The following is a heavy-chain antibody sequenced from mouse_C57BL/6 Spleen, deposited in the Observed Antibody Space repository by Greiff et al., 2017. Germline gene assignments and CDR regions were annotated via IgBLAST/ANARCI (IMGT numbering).Heavy chain of an antibody. V-gene: IGHV1-26*01. CDR1: GYTFTDYY. Sequence: EVKLQQSGPELVKPGASVKISCKASGYTFTDYYMNWVKQSHGKSLEWIGDINPNNGGTSYNQKFKGKATLTVDKSSSTAYMELRSLTSEDSAVYYCARGDYYGSSNLYFDYWGQGTTLTVSS. J-gene: IGHJ2*01. D-gene: IGHD1-1*01. CDR3: ARGDYYGSSNLYFDY. CDR2: INPNNGGT.